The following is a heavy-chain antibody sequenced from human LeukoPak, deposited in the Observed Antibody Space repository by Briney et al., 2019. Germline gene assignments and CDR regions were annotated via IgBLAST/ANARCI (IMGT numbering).Heavy chain of an antibody. Sequence: ASVKVSCKASGYTFTSYYMHWVRQAPGQGLEWMGIINPSGGSTSYAQKFQGRVTMTRDTSTSTVYMELSSLRSEDTAVYYCAGGGTRAAGTLAADYWGQGTLVTVSS. J-gene: IGHJ4*02. D-gene: IGHD6-13*01. V-gene: IGHV1-46*01. CDR3: AGGGTRAAGTLAADY. CDR1: GYTFTSYY. CDR2: INPSGGST.